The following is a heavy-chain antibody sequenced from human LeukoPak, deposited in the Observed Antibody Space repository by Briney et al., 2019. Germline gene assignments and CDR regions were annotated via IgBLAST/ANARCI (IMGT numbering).Heavy chain of an antibody. V-gene: IGHV4-34*01. J-gene: IGHJ5*02. CDR3: ARDPIVVVVARELAPNWFDP. CDR2: INHSGST. Sequence: PSETLSLTCAVYGGSFSGYYWSWIRQPPGKGLEWIGEINHSGSTNYNPSLKSRVTISVDTSKNQFSLKLSSVTAADTAVYYCARDPIVVVVARELAPNWFDPWGQGTLVTVSS. CDR1: GGSFSGYY. D-gene: IGHD2-15*01.